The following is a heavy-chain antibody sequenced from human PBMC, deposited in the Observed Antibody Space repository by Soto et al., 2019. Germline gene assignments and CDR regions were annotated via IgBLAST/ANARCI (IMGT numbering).Heavy chain of an antibody. V-gene: IGHV1-8*01. CDR3: ARTDSRPQDFDY. J-gene: IGHJ4*02. Sequence: ASVKVSCKASGYTFSTYDINWVRQAPGQGLEWMGWMNPQSANTGYAQKFQGRVTMTRSTSISTAYMELRSLRSDDTAVYYCARTDSRPQDFDYWGQGTLVTVSS. CDR2: MNPQSANT. CDR1: GYTFSTYD. D-gene: IGHD6-13*01.